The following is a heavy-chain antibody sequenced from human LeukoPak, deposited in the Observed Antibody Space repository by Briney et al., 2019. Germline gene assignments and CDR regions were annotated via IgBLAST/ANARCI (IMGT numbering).Heavy chain of an antibody. D-gene: IGHD3-3*01. CDR2: VVVGRGNA. J-gene: IGHJ4*02. V-gene: IGHV1-58*02. CDR1: GFNFTTST. CDR3: AKHVRSAYYTGFDY. Sequence: SVKVSCKASGFNFTTSTMQWVRQTRGQRLEWIGWVVVGRGNAIYSQKFQERVTFTRDRSTGTAYMELSSLRSEDTAVYYCAKHVRSAYYTGFDYWGQGNLVTVSS.